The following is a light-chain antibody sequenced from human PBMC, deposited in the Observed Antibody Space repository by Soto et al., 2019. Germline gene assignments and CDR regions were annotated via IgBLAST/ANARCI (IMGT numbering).Light chain of an antibody. CDR1: QSVRADF. V-gene: IGKV3-20*01. CDR2: GAS. Sequence: EIVLTQSPDTLSLSPGERATLSCRASQSVRADFLTWYQQRLGQAPRLLIYGASNRATGIPDRLSGSGSGKDFTLTISGLEPEDSPVYYCQYYGNSLPFGGGAKVEIK. CDR3: QYYGNSLP. J-gene: IGKJ4*01.